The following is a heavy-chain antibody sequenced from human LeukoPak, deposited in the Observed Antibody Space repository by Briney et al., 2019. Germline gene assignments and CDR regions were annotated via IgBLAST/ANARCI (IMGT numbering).Heavy chain of an antibody. CDR1: GFTFSSYW. D-gene: IGHD3-22*01. CDR2: INSDGSST. V-gene: IGHV3-74*01. J-gene: IGHJ6*02. CDR3: VRAPLNYYDSSVYYGMDV. Sequence: GGSLRLSCAAPGFTFSSYWMHWGRQAPGKGLGWVSRINSDGSSTNYADSVKGPFTISRENAKNTLYLQMNSLRAEDTAVYYCVRAPLNYYDSSVYYGMDVWGQGTTVTVSS.